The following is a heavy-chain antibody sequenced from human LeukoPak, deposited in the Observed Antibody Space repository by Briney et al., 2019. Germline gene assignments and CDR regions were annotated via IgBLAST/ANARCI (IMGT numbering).Heavy chain of an antibody. CDR2: IYYSGST. CDR1: GGSISSYY. Sequence: SETLSLTCTVSGGSISSYYWSWIRQPPGQGLEWIGNIYYSGSTNYNPSLKSRVTISLDTSKNQFSLKLSSVTAADTAVYYCARGSSGWYGYFFDYWGQGTLVTVSS. CDR3: ARGSSGWYGYFFDY. J-gene: IGHJ4*02. V-gene: IGHV4-59*01. D-gene: IGHD6-19*01.